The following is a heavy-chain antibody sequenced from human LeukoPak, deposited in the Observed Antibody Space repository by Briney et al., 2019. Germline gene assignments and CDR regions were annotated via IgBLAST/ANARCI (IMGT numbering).Heavy chain of an antibody. CDR3: AREASRAALAINWFDP. CDR2: IDNDGST. J-gene: IGHJ5*02. CDR1: GFSFNNYW. Sequence: PGGSLRLSCAASGFSFNNYWMHWVRQAPGKGREWVSRIDNDGSTRYADSVKGRFTISRDNAKNTLYLQMNSLRADDTAVYYCAREASRAALAINWFDPWGQGTLVTVSS. V-gene: IGHV3-74*01.